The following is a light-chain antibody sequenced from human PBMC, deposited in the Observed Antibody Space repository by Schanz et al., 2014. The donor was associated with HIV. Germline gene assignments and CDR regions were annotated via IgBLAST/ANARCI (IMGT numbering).Light chain of an antibody. CDR2: DVS. CDR3: SSCSTSTLD. V-gene: IGLV2-14*03. Sequence: QSALTQPASVSGSLGQSITISCTGTSRDISAYNYVSWYQQHPGKAPKLMIYDVSFRPSGISNRFSGSKSGNTAFLTISGLQAEDEADYYCSSCSTSTLDFGGGTKLTVL. CDR1: SRDISAYNY. J-gene: IGLJ2*01.